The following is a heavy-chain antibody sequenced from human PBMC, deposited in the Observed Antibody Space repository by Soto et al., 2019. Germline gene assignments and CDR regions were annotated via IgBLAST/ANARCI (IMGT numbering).Heavy chain of an antibody. CDR3: ARDLGYYDSSGYFDY. V-gene: IGHV3-11*01. CDR2: ISSSDSII. Sequence: GGSLRLCCAASGFTFSDYYMSWIRQAPGKGLEWVSYISSSDSIIYYADSVKGRFTISRDNAKNSLYLQMNSLRAEDTAVYYCARDLGYYDSSGYFDYWGQGTLVTVSS. D-gene: IGHD3-22*01. J-gene: IGHJ4*02. CDR1: GFTFSDYY.